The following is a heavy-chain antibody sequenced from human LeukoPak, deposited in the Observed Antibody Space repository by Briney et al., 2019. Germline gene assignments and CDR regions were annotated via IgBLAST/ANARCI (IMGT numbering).Heavy chain of an antibody. CDR1: GYTFTHYG. J-gene: IGHJ4*02. V-gene: IGHV1-18*01. CDR2: ISGYNGNT. Sequence: ASVKVSCKASGYTFTHYGISWVRQAPGQGLEWMGWISGYNGNTSDAQKFQGRVTMTTDTSTSTAYMEVRSLRSDDTAVYYCARAAPTVVRHWGQGTLVTVSS. CDR3: ARAAPTVVRH. D-gene: IGHD4-23*01.